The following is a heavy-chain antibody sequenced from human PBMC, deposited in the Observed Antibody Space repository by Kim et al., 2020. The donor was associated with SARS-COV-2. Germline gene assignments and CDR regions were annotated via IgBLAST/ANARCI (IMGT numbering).Heavy chain of an antibody. CDR3: ARAGYYYGSGSYYNYYYMDV. Sequence: GGSLRLSCAASGFTFSSYDIHWVRQATGKGLEWVSAIGTAGDTYYPGSVKGRFTISRENAKNSLYLQMNSLRAGDTAVYYCARAGYYYGSGSYYNYYYMDVWGKGTRSPSP. D-gene: IGHD3-10*01. CDR2: IGTAGDT. J-gene: IGHJ6*03. CDR1: GFTFSSYD. V-gene: IGHV3-13*01.